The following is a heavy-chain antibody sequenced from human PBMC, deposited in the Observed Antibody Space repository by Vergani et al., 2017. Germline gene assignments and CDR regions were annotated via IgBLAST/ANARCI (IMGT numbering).Heavy chain of an antibody. CDR3: VRLPRGPWNFDL. J-gene: IGHJ2*01. CDR2: ISARYPST. CDR1: GFTFSACP. V-gene: IGHV3-23*04. Sequence: VQLVESGGGVVQPGRSLRLSCAASGFTFSACPMTWVRQAPGKGLEWVSAISARYPSTYYADSVKGRFTISRDNSKNMLYLQMNSLRAEDTAVYYCVRLPRGPWNFDLWGRGTLITVSS.